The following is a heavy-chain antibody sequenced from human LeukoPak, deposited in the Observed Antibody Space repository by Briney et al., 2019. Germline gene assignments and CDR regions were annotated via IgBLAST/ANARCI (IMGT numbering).Heavy chain of an antibody. J-gene: IGHJ3*02. V-gene: IGHV4-30-2*01. CDR3: ARTLLGGYCSGGSCYSRSLRAFDI. CDR2: IFHNGDT. Sequence: SQTLSLTCTISGGSFSWGGSYWSWIRQPPGKGLEWLGYIFHNGDTYYNSSLKSRVSLSVDKANKKFSLRLTSVTAADTAVYYCARTLLGGYCSGGSCYSRSLRAFDIWGQGTMVTVSS. D-gene: IGHD2-15*01. CDR1: GGSFSWGGSY.